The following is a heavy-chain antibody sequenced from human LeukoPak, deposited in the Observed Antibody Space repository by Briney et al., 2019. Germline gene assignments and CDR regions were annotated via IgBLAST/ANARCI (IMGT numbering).Heavy chain of an antibody. J-gene: IGHJ6*03. CDR2: IIPIFGTA. Sequence: SVKVSCTASGGTFSSYAISWVRQAPGQGLEWMGGIIPIFGTANYAQKFQGRVTIAADKSTSTAYMELSSLRSEDTAVYYCARGGYPAMVTSHGYYYYYMDVWGKGTTVTVSS. CDR3: ARGGYPAMVTSHGYYYYYMDV. V-gene: IGHV1-69*06. CDR1: GGTFSSYA. D-gene: IGHD5-18*01.